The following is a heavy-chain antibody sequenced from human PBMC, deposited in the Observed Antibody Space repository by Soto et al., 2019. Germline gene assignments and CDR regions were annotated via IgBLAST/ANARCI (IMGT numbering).Heavy chain of an antibody. D-gene: IGHD4-17*01. J-gene: IGHJ4*02. V-gene: IGHV3-48*01. CDR3: AKPYDYGDYGFDY. CDR2: ISSSFNTI. Sequence: GGSLRLSCTASGFTFSSYSMNWVRQAPGKGLEWVSCISSSFNTIYYADSVQGRFTISRDDAKNTLYLQMNSLRAEDTAVYYCAKPYDYGDYGFDYWGQGTLVTVSS. CDR1: GFTFSSYS.